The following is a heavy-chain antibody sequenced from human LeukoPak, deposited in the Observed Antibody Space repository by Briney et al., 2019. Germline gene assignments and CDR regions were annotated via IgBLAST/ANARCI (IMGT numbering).Heavy chain of an antibody. CDR3: ASTLDYYDSSGYFDY. J-gene: IGHJ4*02. D-gene: IGHD3-22*01. CDR2: IKQDGSEK. CDR1: GFIFSSYW. Sequence: GGSLRLSCAASGFIFSSYWMSWVRQTPGKGLEWVANIKQDGSEKYYVDSVKGRFTISRDNAKNSLYLQMNSLRAEDTAVYYCASTLDYYDSSGYFDYWGQGTLVTVSS. V-gene: IGHV3-7*01.